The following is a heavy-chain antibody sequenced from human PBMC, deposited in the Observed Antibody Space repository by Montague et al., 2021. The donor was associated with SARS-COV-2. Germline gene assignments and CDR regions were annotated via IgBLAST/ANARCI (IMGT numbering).Heavy chain of an antibody. J-gene: IGHJ6*02. D-gene: IGHD3-10*01. Sequence: YNPSLKSRVTISVDTSKNQFSLKLSSVTPAETAVYYCARDNYICFGEPRVYYYYGMDVWGQGTTVTVSS. V-gene: IGHV4-30-2*05. CDR3: ARDNYICFGEPRVYYYYGMDV.